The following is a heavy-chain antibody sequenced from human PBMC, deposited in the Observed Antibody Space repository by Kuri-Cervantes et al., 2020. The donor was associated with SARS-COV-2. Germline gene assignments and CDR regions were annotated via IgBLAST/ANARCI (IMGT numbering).Heavy chain of an antibody. V-gene: IGHV3-30*01. J-gene: IGHJ5*01. CDR2: IPYDGSNE. CDR3: AKDRVGVLDS. D-gene: IGHD2-21*01. CDR1: GFTFSSCA. Sequence: GGSMRLSCAASGFTFSSCAMPWVRLAPDKGLEWVAFIPYDGSNEYYADSVRGRFTISRDNSNNTLYLQVNSLRAEDTALYYCAKDRVGVLDSWGQGTQVTVSS.